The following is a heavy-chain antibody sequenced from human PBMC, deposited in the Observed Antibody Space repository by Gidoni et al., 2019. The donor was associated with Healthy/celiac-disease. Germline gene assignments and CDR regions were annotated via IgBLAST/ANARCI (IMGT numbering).Heavy chain of an antibody. Sequence: EVQLVESVGGLVQPGRSLRLSCPASGFTFGDYAMRWFRQAPGKGLEWVGFIRSKAYGGTTEYAASVKGRFTISRDDSKSIAYLQMNSLKTEDTAVYYCAQNSYFGWFDPWGQGTLVTVSS. D-gene: IGHD3-10*01. CDR1: GFTFGDYA. J-gene: IGHJ5*02. CDR2: IRSKAYGGTT. CDR3: AQNSYFGWFDP. V-gene: IGHV3-49*03.